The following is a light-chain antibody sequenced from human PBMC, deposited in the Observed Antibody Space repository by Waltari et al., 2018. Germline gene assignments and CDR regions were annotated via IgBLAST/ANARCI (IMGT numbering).Light chain of an antibody. V-gene: IGKV2-30*01. Sequence: DVVMTQSPLSLPVTLGQPASISCRSSQSLVYSDGNTSLYWFQQRPGQSPRRLIYKVSNRDSGVPDRFSGSGSGTDFTLKISRVEADDVGVYCCMQGTRWPTFGQGTKVEIK. CDR1: QSLVYSDGNTS. CDR3: MQGTRWPT. CDR2: KVS. J-gene: IGKJ1*01.